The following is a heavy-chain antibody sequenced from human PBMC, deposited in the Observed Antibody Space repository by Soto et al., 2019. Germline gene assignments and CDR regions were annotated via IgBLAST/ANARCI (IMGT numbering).Heavy chain of an antibody. D-gene: IGHD3-10*02. CDR3: ARVVREMVAFDI. CDR1: GGSFSGYY. V-gene: IGHV4-34*01. CDR2: INHSGST. Sequence: SETLSLTCAVYGGSFSGYYWSWIRQPPGKGLEWIGEINHSGSTNYNPSLKSRVTISVDTSKNQFSLKLSSVTAADTAVYYCARVVREMVAFDIWGQGTMVTVSS. J-gene: IGHJ3*02.